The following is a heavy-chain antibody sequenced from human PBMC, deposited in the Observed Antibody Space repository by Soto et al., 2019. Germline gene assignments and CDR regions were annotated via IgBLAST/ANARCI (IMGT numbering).Heavy chain of an antibody. CDR1: GGTFSSYT. CDR2: IIPILGIA. CDR3: SRGVYYYGSGSYYVRAKIADNWFDP. V-gene: IGHV1-69*02. D-gene: IGHD3-10*01. Sequence: ASVKVSCKASGGTFSSYTISWVRQAPGQGLEWMGRIIPILGIANYAQKFQGRVTVTAEKSTSTAYMELSSLRSEDTAVYDWSRGVYYYGSGSYYVRAKIADNWFDPWGQGTLVTVSS. J-gene: IGHJ5*02.